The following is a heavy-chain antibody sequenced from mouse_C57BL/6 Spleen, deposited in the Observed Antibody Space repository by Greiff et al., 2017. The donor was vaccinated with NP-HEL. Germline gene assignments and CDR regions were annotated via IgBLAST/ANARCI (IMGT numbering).Heavy chain of an antibody. CDR3: ARDGWYFDV. CDR1: GFTFSSYA. Sequence: EVQLVESGGGLVKPGGSLKLSCAASGFTFSSYAMSWVRQTPEKRLEWVATISDGGSYTYYPDNVKGRFTISRDNAKNHLYLQMSHLKSEDTAMYYCARDGWYFDVWGTGTTVTVSS. CDR2: ISDGGSYT. J-gene: IGHJ1*03. V-gene: IGHV5-4*01.